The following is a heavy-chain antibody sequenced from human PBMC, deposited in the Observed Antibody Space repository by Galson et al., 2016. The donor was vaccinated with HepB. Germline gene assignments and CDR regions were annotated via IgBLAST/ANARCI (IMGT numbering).Heavy chain of an antibody. D-gene: IGHD4-17*01. CDR1: GFSLSRFA. Sequence: SLRLSCAASGFSLSRFAMHWVRQAPGKGLEWVALISYDGTTQFSADSLKGRFTISRDNSKNTLYLQMKSLTTADTAVYYCAKVGDKYYFDYWGQGTLVTVSS. V-gene: IGHV3-30*18. J-gene: IGHJ4*02. CDR2: ISYDGTTQ. CDR3: AKVGDKYYFDY.